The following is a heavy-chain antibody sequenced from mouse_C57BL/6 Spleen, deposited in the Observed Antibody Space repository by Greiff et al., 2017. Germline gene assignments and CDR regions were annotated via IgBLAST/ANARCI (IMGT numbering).Heavy chain of an antibody. J-gene: IGHJ1*03. CDR3: VGHDDYDWYFEV. V-gene: IGHV10-1*01. D-gene: IGHD2-4*01. CDR2: IRSKSNNYAT. Sequence: EVQLVESGGGLVQPKGSLKLSCAASGFSFNTYAMNWVRQAPGKGLEWVARIRSKSNNYATYYADSVKDRFTISRADSECMLYLHMNNLKTAATALYYYVGHDDYDWYFEVWGTGATVTVSS. CDR1: GFSFNTYA.